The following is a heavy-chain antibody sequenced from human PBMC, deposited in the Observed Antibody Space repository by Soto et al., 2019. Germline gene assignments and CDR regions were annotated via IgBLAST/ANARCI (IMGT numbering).Heavy chain of an antibody. V-gene: IGHV4-59*11. CDR1: GGSISSHY. J-gene: IGHJ6*01. D-gene: IGHD6-6*01. Sequence: SETLSLTCTVSGGSISSHYWTWIRQPPGKGLEWIAYIYDSGSTSYNPSLKSRAAISVDTSKNQFSLRLSSVTAADAAVYYCAREPGLSEYYYAIDVCGQWSTVT. CDR3: AREPGLSEYYYAIDV. CDR2: IYDSGST.